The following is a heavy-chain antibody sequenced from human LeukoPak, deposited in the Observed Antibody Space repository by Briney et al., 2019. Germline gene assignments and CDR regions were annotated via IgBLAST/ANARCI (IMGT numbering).Heavy chain of an antibody. J-gene: IGHJ3*01. D-gene: IGHD6-13*01. Sequence: SETLSLTCAVYGESFNDYYWTWIRQPPGKGLEWIGVVNHSGSTNYNPSLKSRVTLSVDTSKNQFSLRLTSVTAADTAVYYCARGGSNSWHGDAFDVWGQGTVVTVSS. CDR3: ARGGSNSWHGDAFDV. CDR1: GESFNDYY. CDR2: VNHSGST. V-gene: IGHV4-34*01.